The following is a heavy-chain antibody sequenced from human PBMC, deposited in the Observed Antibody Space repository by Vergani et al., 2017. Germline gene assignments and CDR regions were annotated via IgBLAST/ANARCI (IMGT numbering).Heavy chain of an antibody. J-gene: IGHJ5*02. CDR3: ARSPAAVRGVIIGGNWFDP. Sequence: QVQLVQSGAEVKKPGSSVKVSCKASGGTFSSYAISWVRQAPGQGLEWMGRIIPILGIANYAQKFQGRVTITADKSTSTAYMELSSLRSEDTAVYYCARSPAAVRGVIIGGNWFDPWGQGTLVTVSS. D-gene: IGHD3-10*01. CDR2: IIPILGIA. CDR1: GGTFSSYA. V-gene: IGHV1-69*04.